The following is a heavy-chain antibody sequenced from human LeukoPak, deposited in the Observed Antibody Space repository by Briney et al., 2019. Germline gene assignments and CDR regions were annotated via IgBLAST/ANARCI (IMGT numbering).Heavy chain of an antibody. CDR2: IYYSGNT. J-gene: IGHJ4*02. CDR3: ASGDGYNYPFDY. V-gene: IGHV4-39*07. D-gene: IGHD5-24*01. CDR1: GDSITSDTYY. Sequence: PSETLSLTCTVSGDSITSDTYYWGWIRQPPEKALEWIGTIYYSGNTFYNPSLKSRVTISVDTSKNQFSLKMSSVTAADTAVYYCASGDGYNYPFDYWGQGTLVTVSS.